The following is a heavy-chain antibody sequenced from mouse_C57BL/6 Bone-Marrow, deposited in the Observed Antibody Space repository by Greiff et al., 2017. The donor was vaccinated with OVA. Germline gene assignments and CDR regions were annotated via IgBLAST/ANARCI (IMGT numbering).Heavy chain of an antibody. CDR1: GYTFTSYW. CDR2: IHPNSGST. D-gene: IGHD2-4*01. J-gene: IGHJ3*01. Sequence: QVQLQQPGAELVKPGASVKLSCKASGYTFTSYWMHWVKQRPGQGLEWIGMIHPNSGSTNYNEKFKSQATLTVDKYSSTAYMQLSSLTSEDSAVYYCARWGGLRRGSWGQGTLVTVSA. CDR3: ARWGGLRRGS. V-gene: IGHV1-64*01.